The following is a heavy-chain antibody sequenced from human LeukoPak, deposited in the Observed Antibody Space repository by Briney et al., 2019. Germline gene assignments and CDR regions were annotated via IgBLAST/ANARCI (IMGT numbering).Heavy chain of an antibody. J-gene: IGHJ5*02. CDR2: ISSDGNDK. CDR1: GVTFSSYG. Sequence: GGSLRLSCAASGVTFSSYGIHWVRQAPGKGLEWVALISSDGNDKLYGDSVKGRFTISRDDSKSTLYLQMNSLRAEDTAVYYCARGSSWPTGYWFDPWGQGTLVTVSS. V-gene: IGHV3-30*03. D-gene: IGHD6-13*01. CDR3: ARGSSWPTGYWFDP.